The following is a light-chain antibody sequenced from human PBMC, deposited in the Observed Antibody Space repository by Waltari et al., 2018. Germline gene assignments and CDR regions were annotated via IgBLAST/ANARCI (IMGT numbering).Light chain of an antibody. V-gene: IGLV2-23*02. CDR1: SSDVGTY. CDR3: CSSPPWM. Sequence: QSALTQPASVSGSPGQSITISCTGSSSDVGTYISWYQQHPGKAPKLMIYEVIKRPSGVSIRFSGSKPGNTASLTVSGLQAEDEAFYYCCSSPPWMFGGGTKLTVL. CDR2: EVI. J-gene: IGLJ3*02.